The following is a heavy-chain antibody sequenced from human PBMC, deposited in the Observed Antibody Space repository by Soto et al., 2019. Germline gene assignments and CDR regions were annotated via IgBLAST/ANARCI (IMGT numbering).Heavy chain of an antibody. CDR2: INAGNGNT. CDR3: ARTVGYYYGMDV. V-gene: IGHV1-3*01. CDR1: GYTFAGYA. D-gene: IGHD4-17*01. J-gene: IGHJ6*02. Sequence: GASVKVSCTASGYTFAGYARHWVRQAPGQRLEWMGWINAGNGNTKYSQKFQGRVTITRDTSASTAYMELSSLRSEDTAVYYCARTVGYYYGMDVWGQGTTVTVSS.